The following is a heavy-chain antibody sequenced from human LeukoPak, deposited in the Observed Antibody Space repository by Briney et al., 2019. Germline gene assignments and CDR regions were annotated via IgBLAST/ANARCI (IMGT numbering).Heavy chain of an antibody. Sequence: PGGSLRLSCAASGLTFSNYAMSWVRQAPGKGLEWVSGISGSGGSTYYADSVKGRFTISRDNSRNTLYLQMNSLRAEDTAVYYCAKYGRAWHPYYFDYWGRGTLVTVSS. CDR2: ISGSGGST. D-gene: IGHD2-15*01. J-gene: IGHJ4*02. V-gene: IGHV3-23*01. CDR1: GLTFSNYA. CDR3: AKYGRAWHPYYFDY.